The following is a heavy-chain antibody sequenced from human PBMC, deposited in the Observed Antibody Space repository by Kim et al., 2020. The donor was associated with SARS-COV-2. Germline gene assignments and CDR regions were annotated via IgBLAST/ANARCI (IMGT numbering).Heavy chain of an antibody. Sequence: GGSLRLSCAASGFYFPNDWMSWVRQAPGKGLEWVGRIKRNADGGTADYAAPGECRFSMSSENSKNTLLLQMNSPKMADTAVYYCIHQRGFGEDWGLGSL. CDR3: IHQRGFGED. J-gene: IGHJ4*02. V-gene: IGHV3-15*01. CDR1: GFYFPNDW. D-gene: IGHD3-10*01. CDR2: IKRNADGGTA.